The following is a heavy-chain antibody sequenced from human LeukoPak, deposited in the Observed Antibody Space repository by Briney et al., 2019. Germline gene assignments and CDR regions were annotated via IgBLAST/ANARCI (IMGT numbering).Heavy chain of an antibody. CDR3: AKGGIYSSSPFDS. CDR1: GFSFSTYA. D-gene: IGHD2-21*01. J-gene: IGHJ4*02. CDR2: ISSGGIST. Sequence: GGSLRLSCAASGFSFSTYAMSWVRQALGKGLEWVSSISSGGISTYYADSVKGRFTVSRDNSKNTLYLQMNSLRAGDTAIYYCAKGGIYSSSPFDSWGQGTLVTVSS. V-gene: IGHV3-23*01.